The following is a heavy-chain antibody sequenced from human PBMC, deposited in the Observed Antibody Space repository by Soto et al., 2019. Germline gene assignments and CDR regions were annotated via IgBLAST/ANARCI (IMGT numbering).Heavy chain of an antibody. Sequence: PGGSLRLSCAASGFTFSSYGMHWVRQAPGEGLEWVAVIWYDGSNKYYADSVKGRFTISRDNSKNTLYLQMNSLRAEDTAVYYCARDKEDGYKDYWGQGTLVTVSS. J-gene: IGHJ4*02. CDR2: IWYDGSNK. D-gene: IGHD5-12*01. CDR1: GFTFSSYG. CDR3: ARDKEDGYKDY. V-gene: IGHV3-33*01.